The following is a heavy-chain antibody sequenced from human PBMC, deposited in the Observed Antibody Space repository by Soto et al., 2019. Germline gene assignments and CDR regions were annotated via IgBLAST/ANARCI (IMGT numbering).Heavy chain of an antibody. CDR2: ITSAGNGM. D-gene: IGHD2-15*01. Sequence: HPGGSLRLSCAASGFTFSTYSMNWVRQAPGKGLEWVSYITSAGNGMYYADSVKGRFTISRDNAKNSLYLQMNSLRAEDTALYYCARDSAYSFDSWGQGTLVTVSS. V-gene: IGHV3-48*01. CDR3: ARDSAYSFDS. CDR1: GFTFSTYS. J-gene: IGHJ4*02.